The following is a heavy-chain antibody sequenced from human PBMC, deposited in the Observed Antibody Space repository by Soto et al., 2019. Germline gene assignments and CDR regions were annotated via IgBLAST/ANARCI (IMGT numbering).Heavy chain of an antibody. J-gene: IGHJ6*02. CDR2: IYYSGST. CDR1: GGSISSGGYY. D-gene: IGHD2-15*01. CDR3: ARDSPLGYCSGGSCYSGYYYGMDV. Sequence: SETLSLTCTVSGGSISSGGYYWSWIRQHPGKGLEWIGYIYYSGSTYYNPSLKSRVTISVDTSKNQFSLKLSSVTAADTAVYYCARDSPLGYCSGGSCYSGYYYGMDVWGQGTTVTV. V-gene: IGHV4-31*03.